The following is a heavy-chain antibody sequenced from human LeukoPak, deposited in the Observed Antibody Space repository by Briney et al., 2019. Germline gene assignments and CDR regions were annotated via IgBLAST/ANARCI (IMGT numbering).Heavy chain of an antibody. V-gene: IGHV4-39*01. CDR3: ARQSYDFWTGYYSYYYYYMDV. D-gene: IGHD3-3*01. CDR1: GGSISSSSYY. J-gene: IGHJ6*03. Sequence: SETLSLTCTVSGGSISSSSYYWGWIRQPPGRGLEWIGSIYYSGSTYYNPSLKSRVTISVDTSKNQFSLKLSSVTAADTAVYYCARQSYDFWTGYYSYYYYYMDVWGKGTTVTVSS. CDR2: IYYSGST.